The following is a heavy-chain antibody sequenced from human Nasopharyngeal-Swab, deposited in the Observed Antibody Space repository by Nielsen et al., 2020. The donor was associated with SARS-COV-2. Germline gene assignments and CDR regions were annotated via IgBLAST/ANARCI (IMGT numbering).Heavy chain of an antibody. D-gene: IGHD3-10*01. J-gene: IGHJ4*02. CDR3: ARIIFTRGSGSYYAFDY. Sequence: SETLSLTCAVSGGSISRSAYYWSWIRQHPGKGLEWIGYIYYSGNTYYDPSLKSRVTISVDTSQNQFSLILRSVTAADTAVYYCARIIFTRGSGSYYAFDYWGQGTLVTVSS. CDR1: GGSISRSAYY. CDR2: IYYSGNT. V-gene: IGHV4-31*11.